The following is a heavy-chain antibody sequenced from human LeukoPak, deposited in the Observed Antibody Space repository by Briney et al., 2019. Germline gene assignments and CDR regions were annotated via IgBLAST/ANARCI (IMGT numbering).Heavy chain of an antibody. CDR1: GFTFSDFY. Sequence: PGGPLTLPCAASGFTFSDFYMSWIRHAPGRGGVCVSYISSSGSTIFYADSVKGRYTISRDNGKNSLYLQMNSLRAEDTAVYYCARDRRGGWFEPWGQGTLVTVSS. D-gene: IGHD3-10*01. CDR3: ARDRRGGWFEP. CDR2: ISSSGSTI. J-gene: IGHJ5*02. V-gene: IGHV3-11*01.